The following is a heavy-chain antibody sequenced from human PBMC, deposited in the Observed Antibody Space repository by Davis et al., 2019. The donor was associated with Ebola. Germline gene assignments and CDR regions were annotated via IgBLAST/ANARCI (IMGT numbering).Heavy chain of an antibody. CDR2: MNPNSGNT. Sequence: ASVKVSCKASGYTFTSYDINWVRQATGQGLEWMGWMNPNSGNTGYAQKLQGRVTITTDTSTSTAYMELRSLRSDDTAVYYCARDLTSYSSSSHYWGQGTLVTVSS. J-gene: IGHJ4*02. D-gene: IGHD6-6*01. CDR1: GYTFTSYD. V-gene: IGHV1-8*01. CDR3: ARDLTSYSSSSHY.